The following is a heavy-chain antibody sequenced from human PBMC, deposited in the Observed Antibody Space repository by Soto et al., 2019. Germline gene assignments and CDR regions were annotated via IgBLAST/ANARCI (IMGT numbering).Heavy chain of an antibody. V-gene: IGHV3-30-3*01. Sequence: QVQLVESGGGVVQPGRSLRLSCAASGFTFSSYAMHWVRQAPGKGLEWVAVISYDGSNKYYADSVKGRFTISRDNSKNTLYLQMNSLRAEDTAVYYCARELPLVTTSLEYYYGMDVWGQGTTVTVSS. CDR2: ISYDGSNK. CDR3: ARELPLVTTSLEYYYGMDV. D-gene: IGHD4-17*01. J-gene: IGHJ6*02. CDR1: GFTFSSYA.